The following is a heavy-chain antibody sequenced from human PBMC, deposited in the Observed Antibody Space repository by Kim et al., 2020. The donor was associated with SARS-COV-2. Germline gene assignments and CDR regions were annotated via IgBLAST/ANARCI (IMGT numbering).Heavy chain of an antibody. D-gene: IGHD3-10*01. CDR2: IYHSGST. Sequence: SETLSLTCAVSGGSISSSNWWSWVRQPPGKGLEWIGEIYHSGSTNYNPSLKSRVTISVVKSKNQFSLKLSSVTAADTAVYYCARNTPASGGYDYWGQGTLVTVSS. CDR1: GGSISSSNW. J-gene: IGHJ4*02. V-gene: IGHV4-4*02. CDR3: ARNTPASGGYDY.